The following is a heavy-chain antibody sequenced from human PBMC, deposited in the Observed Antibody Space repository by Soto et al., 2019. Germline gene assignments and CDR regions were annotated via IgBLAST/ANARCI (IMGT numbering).Heavy chain of an antibody. CDR1: GFAFSGYG. Sequence: LGLSCPASGFAFSGYGMNWIRQAPGKGLEWVSSISSSTSYIYYADSVKGRFSISRDNAKKILYLEMYALRTDDTAVYYCARDPSEGRVGNWFESWGQGTLVTVS. CDR2: ISSSTSYI. D-gene: IGHD1-26*01. V-gene: IGHV3-21*01. J-gene: IGHJ5*01. CDR3: ARDPSEGRVGNWFES.